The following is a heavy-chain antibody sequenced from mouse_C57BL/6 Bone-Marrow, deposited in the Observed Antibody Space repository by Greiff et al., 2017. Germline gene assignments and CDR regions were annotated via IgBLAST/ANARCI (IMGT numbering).Heavy chain of an antibody. J-gene: IGHJ1*03. D-gene: IGHD4-1*01. CDR3: ARWSGTHWYFDV. CDR1: GYTFTSYG. CDR2: IYPRSGNT. V-gene: IGHV1-81*01. Sequence: VHLVESGAELARPGASVKLSCKASGYTFTSYGISWVKQRTGQGLEWIGEIYPRSGNTYYNEKFKGKATLTADKSSSTAYMELRSLTSEDSAVYFCARWSGTHWYFDVWGTGTTVTVSS.